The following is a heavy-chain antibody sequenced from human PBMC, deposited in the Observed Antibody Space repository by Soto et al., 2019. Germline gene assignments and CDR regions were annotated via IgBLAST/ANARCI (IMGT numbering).Heavy chain of an antibody. CDR1: GDTFSFYS. V-gene: IGHV1-69*02. J-gene: IGHJ4*02. D-gene: IGHD3-10*01. Sequence: QVQLVQSGAEVKKPGSSVRVSCKASGDTFSFYSINWVRLAPGLGLEWMGRINPILSMSNYAQRFQGRVTVTADKSTSTAYMELSSLRSEDTAMYYCASSYGSGYRAFDYWGQGALVTVSS. CDR3: ASSYGSGYRAFDY. CDR2: INPILSMS.